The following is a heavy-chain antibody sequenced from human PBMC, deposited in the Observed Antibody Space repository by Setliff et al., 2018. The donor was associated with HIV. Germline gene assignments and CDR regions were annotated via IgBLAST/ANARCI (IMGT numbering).Heavy chain of an antibody. CDR2: ISAYNGNT. J-gene: IGHJ4*02. CDR3: ARAAVAGPWRKLDY. CDR1: GYTFTSFG. Sequence: GASVKVSCKASGYTFTSFGISWMRQAPGQGLEWMGRISAYNGNTDHAQRLQGRVTMTTDTSTRTAYMELRSLRSDDTAVYYCARAAVAGPWRKLDYWGQGTLVTVSS. V-gene: IGHV1-18*01. D-gene: IGHD6-19*01.